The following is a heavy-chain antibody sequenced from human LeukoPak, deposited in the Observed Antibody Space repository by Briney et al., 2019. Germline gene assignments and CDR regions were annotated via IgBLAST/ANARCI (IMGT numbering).Heavy chain of an antibody. Sequence: SETLSLTCTVSGGSISSSTYYWGWIRQPPGKGLEWIGNIYYSGSTYYNPSLKSRVTISIDTSKNQFSLKLSSVTAADTAVYYCARDYCTSTTCPNWFDPWGQGTLVTVSS. D-gene: IGHD2-2*01. CDR1: GGSISSSTYY. CDR3: ARDYCTSTTCPNWFDP. V-gene: IGHV4-39*07. J-gene: IGHJ5*02. CDR2: IYYSGST.